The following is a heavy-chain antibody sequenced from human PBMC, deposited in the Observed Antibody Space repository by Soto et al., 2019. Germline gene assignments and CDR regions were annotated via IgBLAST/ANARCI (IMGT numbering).Heavy chain of an antibody. V-gene: IGHV4-30-2*01. CDR3: ARDAYYDFWSDLRYYYGMDV. Sequence: SETLSLTCAVSGGSISSGGYSWSWIRQPPGKGLEWIGYIYHSGSTYCNPSLKSRVTISVDRSKNQFSLKLSSVAAADTAVYYCARDAYYDFWSDLRYYYGMDVWGQGTTVTVSS. J-gene: IGHJ6*02. D-gene: IGHD3-3*01. CDR2: IYHSGST. CDR1: GGSISSGGYS.